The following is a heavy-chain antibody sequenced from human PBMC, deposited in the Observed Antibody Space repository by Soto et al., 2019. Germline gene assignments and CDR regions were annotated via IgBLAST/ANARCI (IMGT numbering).Heavy chain of an antibody. D-gene: IGHD4-17*01. CDR3: AKDNYGGLLYYSYGMDV. CDR1: GITFSSYG. J-gene: IGHJ6*02. V-gene: IGHV3-30*18. Sequence: QVQLVESGGGVVQPGRSLRLSCAASGITFSSYGLHWVRQAPGKGLELVAVISFDGSNKYYADSVKGRFTISRVNSKNTLYLQMNSLRAEDKAVYYCAKDNYGGLLYYSYGMDVWGQGTTVTVSS. CDR2: ISFDGSNK.